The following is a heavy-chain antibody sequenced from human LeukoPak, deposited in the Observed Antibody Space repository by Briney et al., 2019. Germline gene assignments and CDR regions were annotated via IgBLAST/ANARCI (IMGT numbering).Heavy chain of an antibody. V-gene: IGHV3-23*01. D-gene: IGHD3-3*01. CDR2: ISGSGGST. Sequence: GGSLRLSCAASGLTFSSYAMSWVRQAPGKGLEWVSAISGSGGSTYYADSVKGRFTISRDNSKNTLYLQMNSLRAEDTAVYYCAKSHYDFWSGMSYFDYWGQGTLVTVSS. CDR3: AKSHYDFWSGMSYFDY. J-gene: IGHJ4*02. CDR1: GLTFSSYA.